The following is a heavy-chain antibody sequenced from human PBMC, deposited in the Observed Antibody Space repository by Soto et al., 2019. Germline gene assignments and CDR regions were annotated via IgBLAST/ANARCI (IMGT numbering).Heavy chain of an antibody. D-gene: IGHD6-13*01. J-gene: IGHJ1*01. CDR2: IYYSGST. CDR3: ARGWDSSSQEKYFQH. V-gene: IGHV4-39*01. Sequence: SETLSLTCTVSGGSISSSSYYWGWIRQPPGKGLEWIGSIYYSGSTYYNPSLKSRVTISVDTSKNQFSLKLSSVTAADTAVYYCARGWDSSSQEKYFQHWGQGTLVTVSS. CDR1: GGSISSSSYY.